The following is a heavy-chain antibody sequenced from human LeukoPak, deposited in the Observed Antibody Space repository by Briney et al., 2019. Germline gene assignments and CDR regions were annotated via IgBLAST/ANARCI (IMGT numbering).Heavy chain of an antibody. Sequence: SETLSLTCTVSGGSISSGDYYWSWIRQPPGKGLEWIGYIYYSGSTSYNPSLKSRVIISVDTSKNQFSLKLSSVTAADTAVYYCARSGYYYYMDVWGKGTTVTVSS. CDR2: IYYSGST. D-gene: IGHD1-26*01. J-gene: IGHJ6*03. CDR3: ARSGYYYYMDV. CDR1: GGSISSGDYY. V-gene: IGHV4-61*08.